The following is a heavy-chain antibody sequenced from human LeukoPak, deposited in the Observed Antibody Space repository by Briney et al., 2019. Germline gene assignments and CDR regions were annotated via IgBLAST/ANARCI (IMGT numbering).Heavy chain of an antibody. CDR1: GITVSTNY. Sequence: GGSLRLSCAPSGITVSTNYMSWVRQAPGKGLEWVSIAFSDGRTFYADSVKGRFTISRDSSKNTVFLQMNSLRAEDTAVYYCARGDFDYWGQGTLVTVSS. CDR2: AFSDGRT. J-gene: IGHJ4*02. CDR3: ARGDFDY. V-gene: IGHV3-53*01.